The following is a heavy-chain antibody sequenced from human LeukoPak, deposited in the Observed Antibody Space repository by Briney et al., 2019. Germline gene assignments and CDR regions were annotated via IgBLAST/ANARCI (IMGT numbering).Heavy chain of an antibody. J-gene: IGHJ4*02. D-gene: IGHD2-8*01. Sequence: SETLSLSCTVSGSSITSTYYWAWFRQPPGKGLEWIATVFQLQTVPSFYTKSLETRVPMSLATSQNQFSLNLTSVTAADTAIYFCARVLHAPKFIDSWGQGTLVTVSS. CDR2: VFQLQTVPS. V-gene: IGHV4-38-2*02. CDR1: GSSITSTYY. CDR3: ARVLHAPKFIDS.